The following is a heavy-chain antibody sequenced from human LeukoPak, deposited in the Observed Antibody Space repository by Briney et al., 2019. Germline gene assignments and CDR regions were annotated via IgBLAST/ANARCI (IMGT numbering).Heavy chain of an antibody. Sequence: ASVKVSCKASGGTFSSYAISWVRQAPGQGLEWMGRIIPILGIANYAQKFQGRVTITADKSTSTAYMELSSLRSEDTAVYYCARASRGSQLLSFYFDYWGQGTLVTVSS. V-gene: IGHV1-69*04. CDR1: GGTFSSYA. D-gene: IGHD2-2*01. CDR3: ARASRGSQLLSFYFDY. CDR2: IIPILGIA. J-gene: IGHJ4*02.